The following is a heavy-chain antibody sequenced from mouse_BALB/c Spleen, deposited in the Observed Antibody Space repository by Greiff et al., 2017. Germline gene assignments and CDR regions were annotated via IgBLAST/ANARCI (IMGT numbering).Heavy chain of an antibody. J-gene: IGHJ3*01. D-gene: IGHD1-1*01. CDR1: GYAFSSYW. V-gene: IGHV1-80*01. CDR3: ARNYGSSYWCAY. CDR2: IYPGDGDT. Sequence: QVQLQQSGAELVRPGSSVTISCKASGYAFSSYWMNWVKQRPGQGLEWIGQIYPGDGDTNYNGKFKGKATLTADKSSSTAYMQLSSLTSEDSAVYFCARNYGSSYWCAYWGQGTLVTVSA.